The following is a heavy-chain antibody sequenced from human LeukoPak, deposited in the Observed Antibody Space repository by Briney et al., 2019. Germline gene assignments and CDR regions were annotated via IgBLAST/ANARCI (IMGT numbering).Heavy chain of an antibody. Sequence: PGGSLRLSCAASGFIVSSSYMSWVRQAPGKGLEWVSVIYSGGNTYYADSVKGRFTISRDNSKSTLYLQMNSLRAEDTAVYYCARDSSGWYYFDYWGLGTLVTVSS. CDR3: ARDSSGWYYFDY. CDR2: IYSGGNT. J-gene: IGHJ4*02. CDR1: GFIVSSSY. D-gene: IGHD6-19*01. V-gene: IGHV3-53*01.